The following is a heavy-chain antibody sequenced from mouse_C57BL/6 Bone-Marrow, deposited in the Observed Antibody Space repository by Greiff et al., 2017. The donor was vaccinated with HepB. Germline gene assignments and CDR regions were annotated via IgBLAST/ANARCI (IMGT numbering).Heavy chain of an antibody. V-gene: IGHV5-6*01. CDR1: GFTFSSYG. Sequence: EVMLVESGGDLVKPGGSLKLSCAASGFTFSSYGMSWVRQTPDKRLEWVATISSGGSYTYYPDSVKGRFTISRDNAKNTLYLQMSSLKSEDTAMYYSARHELRPFAYWGQGTLVTVSA. CDR3: ARHELRPFAY. CDR2: ISSGGSYT. D-gene: IGHD1-2*01. J-gene: IGHJ3*01.